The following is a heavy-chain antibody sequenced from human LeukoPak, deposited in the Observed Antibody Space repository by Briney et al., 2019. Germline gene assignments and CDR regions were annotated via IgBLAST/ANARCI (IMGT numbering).Heavy chain of an antibody. CDR3: ARDAGITDAFDI. J-gene: IGHJ3*02. Sequence: SETLSLTCAAYGGSFSGYYWSWIRQPPGKGLEWIGEINHSGSTNYNPSLKSRVTISVDTSKNQFSLKLSSVTAADTAVYYCARDAGITDAFDIWGQGTMVTVSS. CDR1: GGSFSGYY. D-gene: IGHD1-14*01. CDR2: INHSGST. V-gene: IGHV4-34*01.